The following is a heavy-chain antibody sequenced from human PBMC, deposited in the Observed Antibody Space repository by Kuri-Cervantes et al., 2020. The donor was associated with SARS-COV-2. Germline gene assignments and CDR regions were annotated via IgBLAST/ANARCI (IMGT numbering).Heavy chain of an antibody. CDR1: GYTFNSYA. Sequence: SVKVSCKASGYTFNSYAINWVRQAPGQGPEWMGGIIPLFGKANYAQKFQGRVTITAAKSTSTAYMELNSLRGDDTAVYYCARVAGEGPIYYYYMDVWGKGTTVTVAS. J-gene: IGHJ6*03. V-gene: IGHV1-69*06. CDR2: IIPLFGKA. D-gene: IGHD2-21*01. CDR3: ARVAGEGPIYYYYMDV.